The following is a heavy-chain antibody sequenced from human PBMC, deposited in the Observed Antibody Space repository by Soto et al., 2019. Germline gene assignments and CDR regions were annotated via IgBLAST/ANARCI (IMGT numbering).Heavy chain of an antibody. V-gene: IGHV4-34*01. Sequence: SETLSLTCAVYGGSFSGNYWSWIRQPPGKGLEWIGEINHSGSTNYNPSLKSRVTIPVDTSKNQFSLKLRSVTAADTAVYYCARGRDYSNPYCFDYWGQGTLVTVPQ. CDR1: GGSFSGNY. CDR2: INHSGST. CDR3: ARGRDYSNPYCFDY. D-gene: IGHD4-4*01. J-gene: IGHJ4*02.